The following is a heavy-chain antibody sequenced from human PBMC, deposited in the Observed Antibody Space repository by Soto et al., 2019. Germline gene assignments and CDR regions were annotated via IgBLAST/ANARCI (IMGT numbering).Heavy chain of an antibody. CDR1: GGTFSSYA. J-gene: IGHJ4*02. Sequence: QVQLVQSGAEVKKPGSSVKVSCKASGGTFSSYAISWVRQAPGQGLEWMGGIIPIFGTANYAQKFQGRVTITADEPTSTAYMELSSLRSEDTAVYYCAISPQYCSGGSCYFNYWGQGTLVTVSS. CDR2: IIPIFGTA. V-gene: IGHV1-69*01. D-gene: IGHD2-15*01. CDR3: AISPQYCSGGSCYFNY.